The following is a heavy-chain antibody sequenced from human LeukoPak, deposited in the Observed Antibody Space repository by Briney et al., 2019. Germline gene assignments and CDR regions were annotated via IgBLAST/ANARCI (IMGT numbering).Heavy chain of an antibody. Sequence: ASVKVSCKASGYTFTSYGISWVRQAPGQGLEWMGWISAYNGNTNYAQMLQGRVTMTTDTSTSTAYMELRSLRSDDTAVYYCARDRLDPESADYWGQGTLVTVSS. CDR3: ARDRLDPESADY. J-gene: IGHJ4*02. D-gene: IGHD1-1*01. CDR2: ISAYNGNT. V-gene: IGHV1-18*01. CDR1: GYTFTSYG.